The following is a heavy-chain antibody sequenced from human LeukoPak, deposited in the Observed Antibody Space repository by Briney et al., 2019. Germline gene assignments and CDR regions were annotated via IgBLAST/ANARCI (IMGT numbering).Heavy chain of an antibody. CDR1: GGSISSSSYY. D-gene: IGHD2-2*01. CDR2: IYYSGST. Sequence: PSETLSLTCTVSGGSISSSSYYWGWIRQPPGKGLEWIGSIYYSGSTYYNPSLKSRVTISVDTSKNQFSLKLSSVTAVDTAVYYCARLLIVVVPAAPRGFDYWGQGTLVTVPS. V-gene: IGHV4-39*01. CDR3: ARLLIVVVPAAPRGFDY. J-gene: IGHJ4*02.